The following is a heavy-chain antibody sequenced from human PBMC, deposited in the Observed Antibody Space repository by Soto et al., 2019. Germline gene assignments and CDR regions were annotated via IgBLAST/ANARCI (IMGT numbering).Heavy chain of an antibody. CDR1: GFTFSSYA. D-gene: IGHD3-10*01. J-gene: IGHJ5*02. Sequence: GGSLRLSCAASGFTFSSYAMSWVRQAPGKGLEWVSAISSSGSSIYYADSVKGRFTISRDNSKNSLYLQMNSLRAEDTAVYYCARDIMVRGVNWFDPWGQGTLVTVSS. CDR3: ARDIMVRGVNWFDP. V-gene: IGHV3-23*01. CDR2: ISSSGSSI.